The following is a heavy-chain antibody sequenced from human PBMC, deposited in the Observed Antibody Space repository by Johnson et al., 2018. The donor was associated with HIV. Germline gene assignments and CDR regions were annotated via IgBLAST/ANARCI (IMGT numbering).Heavy chain of an antibody. CDR1: GFNFRDYY. Sequence: VQLVESGGGLVKPGGSLRLSCAASGFNFRDYYMNWIRQAPGKGLEWVANIKQDGSEKYYVDSVKGRFTISRDNAKNSLYLQMNSLRAEDTAVYYCAKDRGAARAFDAFDIWGQGTMVTVSS. V-gene: IGHV3-7*01. J-gene: IGHJ3*02. D-gene: IGHD6-6*01. CDR2: IKQDGSEK. CDR3: AKDRGAARAFDAFDI.